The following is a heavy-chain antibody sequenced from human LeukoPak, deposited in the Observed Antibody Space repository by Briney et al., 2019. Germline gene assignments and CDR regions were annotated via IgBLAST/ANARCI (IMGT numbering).Heavy chain of an antibody. Sequence: PSETLSLTCAVYGGSFSGYYWSWIRQPPGKGLEWIGEINHSGSTNYNPSLKSRVTISVDTSKNQFSLKLSSVTAADTDVYYCARNLVVVTANVDWFDPWGQGTLVTVSS. J-gene: IGHJ5*02. D-gene: IGHD2-21*02. V-gene: IGHV4-34*01. CDR3: ARNLVVVTANVDWFDP. CDR1: GGSFSGYY. CDR2: INHSGST.